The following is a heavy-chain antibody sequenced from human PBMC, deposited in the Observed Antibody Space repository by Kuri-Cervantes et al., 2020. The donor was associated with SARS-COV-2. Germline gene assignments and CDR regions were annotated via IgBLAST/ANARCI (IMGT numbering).Heavy chain of an antibody. D-gene: IGHD1-26*01. Sequence: GESLKISCAASGFTVTGNYMNWVRQAPGKGLEWVSLIYAGVGTSYAKSVKGRFSISRDESKNTLYLQMSSLRSDDTALYFCARLSGGAFDVWGQGTLVTVSS. CDR3: ARLSGGAFDV. CDR1: GFTVTGNY. J-gene: IGHJ3*01. V-gene: IGHV3-66*02. CDR2: IYAGVGT.